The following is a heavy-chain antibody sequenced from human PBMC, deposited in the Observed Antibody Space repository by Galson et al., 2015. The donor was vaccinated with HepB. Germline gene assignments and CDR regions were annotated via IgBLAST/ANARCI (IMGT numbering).Heavy chain of an antibody. V-gene: IGHV4-31*03. J-gene: IGHJ6*03. CDR3: ARVVKERAYTDYYYSMDV. CDR1: GGSISSGGYY. CDR2: IYYSGST. Sequence: TLSLTCTVSGGSISSGGYYWTWIRQHPVKGLEWIGYIYYSGSTHYNPSLKSRVTISVDTPKNQFSLKLSSVTAADTAVYYCARVVKERAYTDYYYSMDVWGNGTTVTVSS. D-gene: IGHD3-16*01.